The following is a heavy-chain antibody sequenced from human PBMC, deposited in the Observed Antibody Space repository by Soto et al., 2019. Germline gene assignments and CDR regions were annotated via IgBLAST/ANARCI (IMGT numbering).Heavy chain of an antibody. J-gene: IGHJ6*02. CDR3: ARDPSITIFGVAVYYYYGMDV. CDR1: GFTFSSYA. V-gene: IGHV3-30-3*01. Sequence: QVQLVESGGGVGQPGRSLRLSCAASGFTFSSYAMHWVRQAPGKGLEWVAVISYDGSNKYYADSVKGRFTISRDNSKNTLYLQMNSLRAEDTAVYYCARDPSITIFGVAVYYYYGMDVWGQGTTVTVSS. CDR2: ISYDGSNK. D-gene: IGHD3-3*01.